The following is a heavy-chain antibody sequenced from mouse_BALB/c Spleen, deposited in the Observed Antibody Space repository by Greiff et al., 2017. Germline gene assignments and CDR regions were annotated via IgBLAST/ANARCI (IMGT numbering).Heavy chain of an antibody. J-gene: IGHJ3*01. D-gene: IGHD1-2*01. Sequence: EVQGVESGGGLVKPGGSLKLSCAASGFTFSDYYIYWVRQTPEKRLEWVATISDGGSYTYYPDSVKGRFTISRDNAKNNLYLQMSSLKSEDTAMYYCARNEAYWGQGTLVTVSA. CDR3: ARNEAY. CDR1: GFTFSDYY. V-gene: IGHV5-4*02. CDR2: ISDGGSYT.